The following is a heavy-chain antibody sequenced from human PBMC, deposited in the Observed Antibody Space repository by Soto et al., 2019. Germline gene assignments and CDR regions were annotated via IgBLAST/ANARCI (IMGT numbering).Heavy chain of an antibody. Sequence: EGQLLESGGGLGQPGGSLRLSCTASGFSFRNYAMTWVRQSPGKGLERVSTISDVGGATYSPDSVKARFTISRDESKNTLFLQMDNLRAEDTAVYFWVKGSRPMPNVSGLVYGRYWGQGTSVTVS. CDR1: GFSFRNYA. V-gene: IGHV3-23*01. CDR2: ISDVGGAT. J-gene: IGHJ4*02. CDR3: VKGSRPMPNVSGLVYGRY. D-gene: IGHD1-26*01.